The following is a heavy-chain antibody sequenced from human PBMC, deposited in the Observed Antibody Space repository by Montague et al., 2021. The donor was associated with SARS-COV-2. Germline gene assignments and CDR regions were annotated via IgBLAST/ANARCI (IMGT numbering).Heavy chain of an antibody. V-gene: IGHV4-59*01. CDR1: GGSITGYY. CDR3: VRAQPDGGPRGAYDI. D-gene: IGHD4-23*01. Sequence: SETLSLTCTVSGGSITGYYWSWLRRSPGKGLEWIAYIYDGGAVNYNPSLGSGVAISTDTSKNQLSLRVNSVTAADTAVYYCVRAQPDGGPRGAYDIWGQGTVVTVSS. J-gene: IGHJ3*02. CDR2: IYDGGAV.